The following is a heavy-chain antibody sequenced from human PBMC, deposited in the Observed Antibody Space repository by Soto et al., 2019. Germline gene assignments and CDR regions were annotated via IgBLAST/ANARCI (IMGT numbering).Heavy chain of an antibody. J-gene: IGHJ6*02. Sequence: QVQLVESGGGVVQPGRSLRLSCAASGFTFSSYDMHWVRQAPGKGLEWVAVISYDGSNKYYADSVKGRFTISRDNSKNTLYLQMNSLRAEDTAVYYCAKDPDHDYGDYQAPYYYYGMDVWGQGTTVTVSS. CDR1: GFTFSSYD. D-gene: IGHD4-17*01. V-gene: IGHV3-30*18. CDR3: AKDPDHDYGDYQAPYYYYGMDV. CDR2: ISYDGSNK.